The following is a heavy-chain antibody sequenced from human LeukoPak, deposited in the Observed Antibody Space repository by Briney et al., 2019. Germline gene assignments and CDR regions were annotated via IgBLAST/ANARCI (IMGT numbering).Heavy chain of an antibody. CDR1: GYTLTELS. CDR2: FDPEDGET. J-gene: IGHJ4*02. V-gene: IGHV1-24*01. D-gene: IGHD6-19*01. CDR3: ATHSGWYPYYFDY. Sequence: ASVKVSCKVSGYTLTELSMHWVRQAPGKGLEWMGGFDPEDGETIYAQKFQGRATMTEDTSTDTAYMELSSLRSEDTAVYYCATHSGWYPYYFDYWGQGTLVTVSS.